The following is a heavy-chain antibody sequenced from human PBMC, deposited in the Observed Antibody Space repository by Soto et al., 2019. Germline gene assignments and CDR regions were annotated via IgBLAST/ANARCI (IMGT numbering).Heavy chain of an antibody. J-gene: IGHJ5*02. CDR2: IYYSGST. CDR1: GGSISSYY. D-gene: IGHD6-6*01. CDR3: ARSRRSDWFDP. Sequence: SETLSLTCTVSGGSISSYYWSWIRQPPGKGLEWIGYIYYSGSTNYNPSLKSRVTISVDTSKNQFSLKLSSVTAADTAVYYCARSRRSDWFDPWGQGTLVTVSS. V-gene: IGHV4-59*01.